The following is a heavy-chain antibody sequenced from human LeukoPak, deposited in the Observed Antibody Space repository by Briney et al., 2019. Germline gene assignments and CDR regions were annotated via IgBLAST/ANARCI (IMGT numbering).Heavy chain of an antibody. J-gene: IGHJ4*02. V-gene: IGHV4-34*01. CDR2: INHSGST. Sequence: SETLSLTCAVYGGSFSGYYWSWIRQPPGKGLEWIGEINHSGSTNYNPSLKSRVTISVDTSKNQFSLKLRSVTAADTAVYYCARVSGYDWGSFYDYWGQGTLVTVSS. CDR1: GGSFSGYY. CDR3: ARVSGYDWGSFYDY. D-gene: IGHD5-12*01.